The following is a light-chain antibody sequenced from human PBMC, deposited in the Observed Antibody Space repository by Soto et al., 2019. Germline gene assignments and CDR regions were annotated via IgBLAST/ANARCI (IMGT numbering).Light chain of an antibody. J-gene: IGLJ1*01. CDR2: EVT. CDR3: RSYAGSNNYV. V-gene: IGLV2-8*01. Sequence: QSALTQPPSASGSPGQSVTISCTGTSSDVGGYNYVSWYQRHPGKAPKLMIFEVTKRPSGVPDRFSGSKSGNTASLTVSGLQAEDESDYYCRSYAGSNNYVFGAGTKLTVL. CDR1: SSDVGGYNY.